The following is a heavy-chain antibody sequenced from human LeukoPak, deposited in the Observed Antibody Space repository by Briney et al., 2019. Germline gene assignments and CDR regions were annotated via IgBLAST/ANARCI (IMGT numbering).Heavy chain of an antibody. D-gene: IGHD3-22*01. J-gene: IGHJ4*02. CDR3: VSFYDTY. CDR2: INSDGSWT. CDR1: GNYW. V-gene: IGHV3-74*01. Sequence: GGSLRLSCAASGNYWMHWVRQAPGKGLVWVSHINSDGSWTSYADSVKGRFTISKDNAKNTVYLQMNNLRAEDTAVYYCVSFYDTYWGRGTLVTVSS.